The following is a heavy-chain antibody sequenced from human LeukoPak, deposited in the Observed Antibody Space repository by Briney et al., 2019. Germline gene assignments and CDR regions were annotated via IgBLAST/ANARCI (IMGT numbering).Heavy chain of an antibody. CDR3: ARVACSSTSCYLGGYYMDV. J-gene: IGHJ6*03. D-gene: IGHD2-2*01. CDR1: GYTFTSYD. CDR2: MNPNSGNT. V-gene: IGHV1-8*03. Sequence: ASVKVSCKTSGYTFTSYDINWVRQATGQGLEWMGWMNPNSGNTGYAQKFQGRVTTTRNTSISTAYMELSSLRSEDTAVYYCARVACSSTSCYLGGYYMDVWGKGTTVTVSS.